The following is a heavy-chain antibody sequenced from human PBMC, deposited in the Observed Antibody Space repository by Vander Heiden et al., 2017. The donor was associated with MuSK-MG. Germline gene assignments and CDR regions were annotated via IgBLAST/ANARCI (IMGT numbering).Heavy chain of an antibody. CDR2: IYYSGST. V-gene: IGHV4-39*01. D-gene: IGHD6-19*01. Sequence: QLQLQESGPGLVKPSETLSLTCTVSGGSFSSTSYYWGWIRQPPGKGLEWIGSIYYSGSTYYNPSLKSRVTISVDTSKNQFSLKLSSVTAADTAVYYCARNAVIISSGWYYFDYWGQGTLVTVSS. J-gene: IGHJ4*02. CDR1: GGSFSSTSYY. CDR3: ARNAVIISSGWYYFDY.